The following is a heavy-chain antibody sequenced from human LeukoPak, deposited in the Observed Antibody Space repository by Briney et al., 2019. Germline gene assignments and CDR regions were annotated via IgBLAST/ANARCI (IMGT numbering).Heavy chain of an antibody. CDR1: GFTFSRYW. J-gene: IGHJ4*02. Sequence: GGSLRLSCVASGFTFSRYWMSWVRQAPGKGLEWVAMIKQAGSEKYYVDSAKARFIISTDNAKNSLYLQMNALRREDTALYYCASLDTDMVSSGGYWGQGTLVTVSS. V-gene: IGHV3-7*01. D-gene: IGHD5-18*01. CDR2: IKQAGSEK. CDR3: ASLDTDMVSSGGY.